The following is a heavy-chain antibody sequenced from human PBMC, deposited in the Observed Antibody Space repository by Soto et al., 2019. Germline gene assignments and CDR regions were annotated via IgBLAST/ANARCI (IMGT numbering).Heavy chain of an antibody. CDR3: AKKGGGPFRFDP. CDR2: MRPRSGGT. V-gene: IGHV1-2*02. CDR1: GYTFIDYY. J-gene: IGHJ5*02. Sequence: ASVKVSGKASGYTFIDYYMPWVRPAPAQGLVWMVCMRPRSGGTNYAQKFQGRVTITRDTSTSTAYMELTSLRSDDTAGYYCAKKGGGPFRFDPLGQGTRVTVSS.